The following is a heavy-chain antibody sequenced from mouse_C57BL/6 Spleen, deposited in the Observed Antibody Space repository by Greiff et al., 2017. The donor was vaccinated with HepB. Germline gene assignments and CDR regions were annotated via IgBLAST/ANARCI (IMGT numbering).Heavy chain of an antibody. Sequence: EVHLVESGGGLVKPGGSLKLSCAASGFTFSSYAMSWVRQTPEKRLEWVATISDGGSYTYYPDNVKGRSTISRDNAKNNLYLQMSHLNSEDTAMYYCARDGNSFDFDYWGQGTTLTVSS. CDR2: ISDGGSYT. CDR1: GFTFSSYA. CDR3: ARDGNSFDFDY. D-gene: IGHD2-1*01. V-gene: IGHV5-4*01. J-gene: IGHJ2*01.